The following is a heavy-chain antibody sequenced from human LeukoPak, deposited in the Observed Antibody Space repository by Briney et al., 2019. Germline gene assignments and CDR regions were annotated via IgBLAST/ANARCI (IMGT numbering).Heavy chain of an antibody. CDR1: GYTFTSYG. J-gene: IGHJ5*02. D-gene: IGHD2-2*02. CDR3: ARDEGYCSSTSCYRNWFDP. V-gene: IGHV1-18*01. CDR2: ISTYNGNT. Sequence: ASVRVSCKASGYTFTSYGISWVRQAPGQGLEWMGWISTYNGNTNYAQKLQGRVTMTTDTSTSTAYMELRSLRSDDTAVYYCARDEGYCSSTSCYRNWFDPWGQGTLVTVSS.